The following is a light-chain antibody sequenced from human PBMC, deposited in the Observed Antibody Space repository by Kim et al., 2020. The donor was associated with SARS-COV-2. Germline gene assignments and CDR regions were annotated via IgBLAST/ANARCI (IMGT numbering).Light chain of an antibody. Sequence: PGERATPSCSASQRVDTNDLAWYQQNPGQAPRHLISGASFRATGIPDRFSGSGSGTDFTLTISSLQPDDFALNYCQHYGSSPPLAFGGGTKVEIK. V-gene: IGKV3-20*01. CDR2: GAS. CDR1: QRVDTND. CDR3: QHYGSSPPLA. J-gene: IGKJ4*01.